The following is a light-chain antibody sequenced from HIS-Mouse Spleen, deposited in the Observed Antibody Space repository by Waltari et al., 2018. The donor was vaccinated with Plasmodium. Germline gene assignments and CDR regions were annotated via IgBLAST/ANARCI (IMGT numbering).Light chain of an antibody. CDR2: EGS. CDR3: CSYAGSSTYV. Sequence: QSALTQPASVSGSPGQSITISCTGTSSDVGSYNLVSCDQQHPGKAPKLMIYEGSKRPSGVSNRFSGSKSGNTASLTISGLQAEDEADYYCCSYAGSSTYVFGTGTKVTVL. J-gene: IGLJ1*01. CDR1: SSDVGSYNL. V-gene: IGLV2-23*01.